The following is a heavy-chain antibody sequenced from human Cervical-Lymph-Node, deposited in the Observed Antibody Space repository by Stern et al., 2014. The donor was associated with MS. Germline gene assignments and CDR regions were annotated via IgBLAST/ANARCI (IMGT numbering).Heavy chain of an antibody. D-gene: IGHD4-17*01. CDR1: GFTFGYHA. Sequence: DQLVESGGGVVQPGRSLRLSCAASGFTFGYHAMHWVRQAPGKGLEGVALITDDGRVKNDAESVKGRFTRSRDNARNPLYLQMNSLRVDDTAVYYCARGGAVTTSDYYLDYWGQGILVTVSS. V-gene: IGHV3-30*01. CDR3: ARGGAVTTSDYYLDY. CDR2: ITDDGRVK. J-gene: IGHJ4*02.